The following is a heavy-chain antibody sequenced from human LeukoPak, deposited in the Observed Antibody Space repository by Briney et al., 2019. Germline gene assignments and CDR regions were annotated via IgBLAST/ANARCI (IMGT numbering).Heavy chain of an antibody. J-gene: IGHJ4*02. CDR1: GFTFSHAW. Sequence: PGGSLRLSCAASGFTFSHAWMSWVRQAPGKGLEWVANIKQDGSEKYYVDSVKGRFTISRDNAKNSLYLQMNSLRAEDTAVYYCARDSPYYYDSSGYYSLDYWGQGTLVTVSS. CDR2: IKQDGSEK. D-gene: IGHD3-22*01. V-gene: IGHV3-7*05. CDR3: ARDSPYYYDSSGYYSLDY.